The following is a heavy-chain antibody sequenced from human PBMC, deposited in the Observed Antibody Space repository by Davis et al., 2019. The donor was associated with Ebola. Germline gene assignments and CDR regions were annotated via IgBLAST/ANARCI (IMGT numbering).Heavy chain of an antibody. CDR1: GFTFSNAW. CDR3: TTDLSGSYYDYYYYYYMDV. CDR2: IKSKTDGGTT. V-gene: IGHV3-15*01. D-gene: IGHD1-26*01. Sequence: PGGSLRLSCAASGFTFSNAWMSWVRQAPGKGLEWVGRIKSKTDGGTTDYAAPVKGRFTISRDDSKNTLYLQMNSLKTEDTAVYYCTTDLSGSYYDYYYYYYMDVWGKGTTVTGSS. J-gene: IGHJ6*03.